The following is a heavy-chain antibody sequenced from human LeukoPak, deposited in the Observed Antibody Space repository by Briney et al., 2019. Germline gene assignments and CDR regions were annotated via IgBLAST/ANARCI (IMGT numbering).Heavy chain of an antibody. J-gene: IGHJ4*02. CDR1: GFTFSSYA. CDR3: ARDGTSHFDY. V-gene: IGHV3-30-3*01. Sequence: RAGGSLRLSCAASGFTFSSYAMHWVRQAPGKGLEWVAVISYDGSNKYYADSVKGRFTISRDNSKNTLYLQMNSLRAEDTAVYYCARDGTSHFDYWGQGTLVTVSS. CDR2: ISYDGSNK.